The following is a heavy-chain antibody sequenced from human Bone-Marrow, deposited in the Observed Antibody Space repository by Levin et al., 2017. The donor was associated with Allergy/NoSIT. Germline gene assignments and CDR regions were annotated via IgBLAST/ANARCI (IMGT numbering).Heavy chain of an antibody. Sequence: SETLSLTCSVSGYSINSRYYWGWIRRPPGKGLEWIGSIFHSGTTYYNPSLKSRLTISVDASKKQLSLKLSSVTAADTAIFYCARGKVAQTRRLGSTTTWSNFKYFDYWGQGILVTVSS. CDR2: IFHSGTT. J-gene: IGHJ4*02. CDR1: GYSINSRYY. V-gene: IGHV4-38-2*02. D-gene: IGHD4-11*01. CDR3: ARGKVAQTRRLGSTTTWSNFKYFDY.